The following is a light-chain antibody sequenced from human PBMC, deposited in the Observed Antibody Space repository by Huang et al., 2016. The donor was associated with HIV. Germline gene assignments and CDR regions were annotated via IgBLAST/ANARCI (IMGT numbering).Light chain of an antibody. CDR3: QYRSNLFT. CDR2: DTS. CDR1: QSVGSS. J-gene: IGKJ3*01. V-gene: IGKV3-11*01. Sequence: EIVLTQSPATLSLSPGERATLSCRASQSVGSSLAWHQQKPGQPPRLLIYDTSVRATGIPARFSGSGSGTDFTLTISRLEPEDFAVYYCQYRSNLFTCGPGTKVDAK.